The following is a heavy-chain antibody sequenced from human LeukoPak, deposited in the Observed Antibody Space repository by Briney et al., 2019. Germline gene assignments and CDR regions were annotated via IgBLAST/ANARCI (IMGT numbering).Heavy chain of an antibody. CDR1: GGSISSGGYY. CDR3: ARERATAGTEYYFDY. Sequence: NPSETLSLTCTVSGGSISSGGYYWSWIRQPPGKGLEWIGYIYHSGSTYYNPSLKSRVTIAVDRSKNQFSLKLSAVTAADTAVYYCARERATAGTEYYFDYWGQGTLVTVSS. D-gene: IGHD6-13*01. V-gene: IGHV4-30-2*01. CDR2: IYHSGST. J-gene: IGHJ4*02.